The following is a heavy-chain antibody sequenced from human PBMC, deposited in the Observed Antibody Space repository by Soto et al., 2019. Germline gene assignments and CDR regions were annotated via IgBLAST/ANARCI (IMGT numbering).Heavy chain of an antibody. CDR3: ARGFLARDHYYYMDV. Sequence: QVQLVQSGAEVKKPGAAVKVSCEASGYTFTTYDINWVRQATGQGLEWMGWMNSKSGNTGYAQKFKGRLTVTRDASISTAYMELSSRTSEDAAMYFCARGFLARDHYYYMDVWGKGTTVTVSS. CDR2: MNSKSGNT. J-gene: IGHJ6*03. V-gene: IGHV1-8*01. CDR1: GYTFTTYD.